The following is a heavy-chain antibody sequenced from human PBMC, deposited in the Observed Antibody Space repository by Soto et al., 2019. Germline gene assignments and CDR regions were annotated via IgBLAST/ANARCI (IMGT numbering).Heavy chain of an antibody. Sequence: QVKLVDSGGDLVKPAGSLRLSCAASGFTFSDYYMSWIRQAPGKGLEWVSYISGSVSYTNYADSVKGRFTISRDNAKKSLSLQMNSLRPEDTAVYYCARVLRVYDWLPQGAFDIWGQGTMVTVSS. V-gene: IGHV3-11*06. CDR3: ARVLRVYDWLPQGAFDI. J-gene: IGHJ3*02. D-gene: IGHD3-9*01. CDR2: ISGSVSYT. CDR1: GFTFSDYY.